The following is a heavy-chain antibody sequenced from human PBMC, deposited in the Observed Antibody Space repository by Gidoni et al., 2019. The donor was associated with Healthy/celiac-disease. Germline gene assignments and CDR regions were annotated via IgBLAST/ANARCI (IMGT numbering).Heavy chain of an antibody. J-gene: IGHJ4*02. CDR3: ARDLGGDISLEDTASH. Sequence: QVQLVQSGSELKKPGASVKVSCNASGYTFTIYAMNWVRQAPGQGLEWMVWINKKTGNPTYAKGFTGRFVFSLDTSVSTAYLQISSLKAEDTAVYYCARDLGGDISLEDTASHWGQGTLVTVSS. CDR2: INKKTGNP. V-gene: IGHV7-4-1*02. CDR1: GYTFTIYA. D-gene: IGHD5-18*01.